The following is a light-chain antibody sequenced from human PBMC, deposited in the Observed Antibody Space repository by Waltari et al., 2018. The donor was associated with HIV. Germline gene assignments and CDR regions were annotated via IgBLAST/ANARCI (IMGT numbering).Light chain of an antibody. CDR3: SSYAGSNNYVV. J-gene: IGLJ2*01. Sequence: QSALTPPPSASGSPGQPVTIACTRTSSSVGGYNYCPWYQQYPGKAPKLMIYEVTKRPSGVPDRFSGSKSGNTASLTVSGLQAEDEADYYCSSYAGSNNYVVFGGGTRLTVL. V-gene: IGLV2-8*01. CDR1: SSSVGGYNY. CDR2: EVT.